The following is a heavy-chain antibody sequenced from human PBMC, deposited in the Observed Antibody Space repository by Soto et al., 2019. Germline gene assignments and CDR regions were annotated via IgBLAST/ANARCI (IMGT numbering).Heavy chain of an antibody. CDR3: ARVFYYYDSRIFDY. V-gene: IGHV4-59*08. Sequence: SXTLSLTCTVSGGSISSYYWSWILQPPGKGLEWIGYIYYSGSTNYNPSLKSRVTISVDTSKNQFSLKLSSVTDADTAVYYCARVFYYYDSRIFDYWGQGTLVTVSS. J-gene: IGHJ4*02. D-gene: IGHD3-22*01. CDR1: GGSISSYY. CDR2: IYYSGST.